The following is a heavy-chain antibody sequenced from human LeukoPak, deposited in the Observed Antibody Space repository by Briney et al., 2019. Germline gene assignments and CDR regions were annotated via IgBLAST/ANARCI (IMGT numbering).Heavy chain of an antibody. CDR2: ISYDGGEK. Sequence: GGSLRLSCAASGFAFSSYGVHWVRQAPGKGLDWVSFISYDGGEKYYADSVKCRFTIYRDNSKNTLYLQMNSLRAEDTAVYYCAKVRTNWSYHPIDYWGQGTLVTVSS. D-gene: IGHD1-26*01. CDR3: AKVRTNWSYHPIDY. V-gene: IGHV3-30*02. J-gene: IGHJ4*02. CDR1: GFAFSSYG.